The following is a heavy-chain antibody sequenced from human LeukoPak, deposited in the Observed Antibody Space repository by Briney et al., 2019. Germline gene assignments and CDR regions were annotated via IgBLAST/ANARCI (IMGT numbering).Heavy chain of an antibody. V-gene: IGHV4-34*01. CDR2: INNSGST. D-gene: IGHD2-15*01. J-gene: IGHJ5*02. Sequence: SQTMSLARAVDAASFSGYYWSWVSQPPGEGLEWIGEINNSGSTNYNPSLRSRVTISVDTSKNQFSLKLSSVTAADTAVYYCARGPDIVVVVAASNWFDPWGQGTLVTVSS. CDR1: AASFSGYY. CDR3: ARGPDIVVVVAASNWFDP.